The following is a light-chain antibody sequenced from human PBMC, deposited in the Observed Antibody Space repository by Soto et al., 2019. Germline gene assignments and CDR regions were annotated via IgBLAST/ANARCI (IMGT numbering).Light chain of an antibody. CDR3: QQSYSFWT. CDR2: AAS. J-gene: IGKJ1*01. CDR1: QSISRY. V-gene: IGKV1-39*01. Sequence: DIQMTQSPSSLSASVGDRVTITCRASQSISRYLNWYQHKPGKAPNLLIYAASSLQSGVPSRFSGSGSGTDFTLTISGLQHEDFATYYCQQSYSFWTFCQGTKVEIK.